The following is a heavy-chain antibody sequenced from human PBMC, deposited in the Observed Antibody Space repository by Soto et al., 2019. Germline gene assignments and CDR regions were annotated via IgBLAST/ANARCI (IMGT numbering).Heavy chain of an antibody. CDR2: IKSKTDGGTT. CDR1: GFTFSNAW. J-gene: IGHJ3*02. D-gene: IGHD4-17*01. Sequence: EVQLVESGGGLVKPGGSLRLSCAASGFTFSNAWMNWVRQAPGKGLEWVCRIKSKTDGGTTDYAAPVKGRFTISRDDSKNTLYLQMNSLKTEDTAVYYCTTVSDYGRVLVDAFDIWGQGTMVTVSS. V-gene: IGHV3-15*07. CDR3: TTVSDYGRVLVDAFDI.